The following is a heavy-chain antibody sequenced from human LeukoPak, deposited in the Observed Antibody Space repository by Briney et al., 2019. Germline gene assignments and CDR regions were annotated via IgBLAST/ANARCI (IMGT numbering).Heavy chain of an antibody. CDR2: ISYDGSNK. Sequence: GGSLRLSCAASGFTFSSYGMHWVRQAPGKGLEWVAVISYDGSNKYYADSVKGRFTISRDNSKNTLYLQMNSLRAEDTAVYYCALIVVVPAAIPYWGQGTLVTVSS. J-gene: IGHJ4*02. CDR3: ALIVVVPAAIPY. V-gene: IGHV3-30*03. D-gene: IGHD2-2*01. CDR1: GFTFSSYG.